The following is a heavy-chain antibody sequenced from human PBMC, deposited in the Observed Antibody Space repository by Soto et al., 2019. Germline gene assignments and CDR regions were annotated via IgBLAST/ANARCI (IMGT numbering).Heavy chain of an antibody. CDR1: VFSFISYA. CDR2: IRDTGANT. D-gene: IGHD5-12*01. CDR3: AKYGLSTIGLFDY. V-gene: IGHV3-23*01. J-gene: IGHJ4*02. Sequence: GWSLRLSCVPSVFSFISYAMGWVRQAPGKGLEWVSAIRDTGANTYYADSVKGRFTVSRDNSKNTLYLQMNSLRAEDTAVYYCAKYGLSTIGLFDYWGQGTLVTVSS.